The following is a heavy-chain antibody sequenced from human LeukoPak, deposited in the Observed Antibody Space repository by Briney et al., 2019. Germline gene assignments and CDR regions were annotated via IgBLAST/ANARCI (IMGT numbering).Heavy chain of an antibody. CDR1: DVPVRPSGMG. Sequence: SGPTQVHLTRLRILLWTFSDVPVRPSGMGVGWIRQPPGKALEWLALIYWSDDKRYSPSLKNRLTITKDTYKNQVVLTMTNMDPVDTATYYCAHNAYSSSWYLRTFDFDYWGQGTLVTISS. V-gene: IGHV2-5*01. J-gene: IGHJ4*02. CDR3: AHNAYSSSWYLRTFDFDY. CDR2: IYWSDDK. D-gene: IGHD6-13*01.